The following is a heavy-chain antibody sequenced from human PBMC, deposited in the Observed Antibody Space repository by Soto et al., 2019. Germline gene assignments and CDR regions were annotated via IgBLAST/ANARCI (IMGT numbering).Heavy chain of an antibody. V-gene: IGHV4-31*03. D-gene: IGHD7-27*01. Sequence: LSLTCNVSGGAIASGCYYWCWIRQHTGKGLEWIGYIYYSGSTYYNPSLKSRVSISIDTSKNQFSLELISVTAADTAVYYCARVGTSYARRGLDVWGQGTTVTVSS. CDR3: ARVGTSYARRGLDV. CDR1: GGAIASGCYY. J-gene: IGHJ6*02. CDR2: IYYSGST.